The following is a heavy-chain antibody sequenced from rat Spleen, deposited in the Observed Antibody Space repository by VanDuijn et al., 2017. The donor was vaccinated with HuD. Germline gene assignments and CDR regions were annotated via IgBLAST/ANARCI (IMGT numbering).Heavy chain of an antibody. CDR3: ARHTYYGYYFDY. CDR1: GFTFSNYD. Sequence: EVQLVESGGGLVQPGRSLKLSCAASGFTFSNYDMAWVRQAPTKGLEWVASISTSGGSTYYRDSVKGRFTVSRDNARNTLYLQMDSLRSEDTATYYCARHTYYGYYFDYWGQGVMVTVSS. D-gene: IGHD1-9*01. CDR2: ISTSGGST. J-gene: IGHJ2*01. V-gene: IGHV5S13*01.